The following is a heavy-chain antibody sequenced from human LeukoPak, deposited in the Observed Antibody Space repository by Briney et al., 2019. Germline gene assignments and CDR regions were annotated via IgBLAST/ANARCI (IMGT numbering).Heavy chain of an antibody. CDR1: GFTFSRYW. Sequence: GSLRLSCAASGFTFSRYWMSWVRQAPGKGLEWVANIKQDGSDKYYVDSVKGRFTISRDNAKNSLYLQMNSLRAEDTAVYYCARDESSGSDYWGQGTLVTVSS. J-gene: IGHJ4*02. V-gene: IGHV3-7*01. D-gene: IGHD3-22*01. CDR2: IKQDGSDK. CDR3: ARDESSGSDY.